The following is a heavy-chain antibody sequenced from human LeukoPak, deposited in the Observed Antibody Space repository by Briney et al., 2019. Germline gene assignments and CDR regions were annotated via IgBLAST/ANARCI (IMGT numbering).Heavy chain of an antibody. Sequence: PSETLSLTCTVSGGSISSHYWSWIRQPPGKGLEWVGYIYYIGSTNYNPSLKSRVTISVDTSKNQFSLKLSSVTAADTAVYYCARVIAVAGSARYYFDYWGQGALVTVSS. J-gene: IGHJ4*02. V-gene: IGHV4-59*11. D-gene: IGHD6-19*01. CDR1: GGSISSHY. CDR3: ARVIAVAGSARYYFDY. CDR2: IYYIGST.